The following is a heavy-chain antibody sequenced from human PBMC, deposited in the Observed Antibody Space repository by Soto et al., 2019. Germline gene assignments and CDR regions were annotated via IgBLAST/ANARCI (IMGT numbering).Heavy chain of an antibody. J-gene: IGHJ6*02. D-gene: IGHD2-2*03. CDR3: ARLPEKTYGCYYGMDV. CDR1: GGSISSNNYY. Sequence: SETLSLTCTVSGGSISSNNYYWGWIRQPPGKGLEWIGSIFHSGTAYYNPSLMSRAAMSVDTSENHFSLKLSSVIAADTAVYYCARLPEKTYGCYYGMDVWGQGTTVTVSS. CDR2: IFHSGTA. V-gene: IGHV4-39*02.